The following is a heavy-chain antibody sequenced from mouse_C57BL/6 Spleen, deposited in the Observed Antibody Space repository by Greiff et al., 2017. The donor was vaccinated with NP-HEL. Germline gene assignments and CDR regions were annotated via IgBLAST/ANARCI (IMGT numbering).Heavy chain of an antibody. CDR1: GYSFTGYY. Sequence: VQLQQSGPELVKPGASVKISCKASGYSFTGYYMNWVKQSPEKSLEWIGEINPSTGGTTYNQKFKAKATLTVDKSSSTAYMQLKSLTSEDSAVYYCARNPAYYYGSSHWYFDVWGTGTTVTVSS. CDR2: INPSTGGT. V-gene: IGHV1-42*01. CDR3: ARNPAYYYGSSHWYFDV. D-gene: IGHD1-1*01. J-gene: IGHJ1*03.